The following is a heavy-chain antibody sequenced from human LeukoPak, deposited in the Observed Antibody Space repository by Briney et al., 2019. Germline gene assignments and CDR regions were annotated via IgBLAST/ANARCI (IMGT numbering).Heavy chain of an antibody. Sequence: GGSLRLSCAASGFTFTIYGMHWVRQAPGKGLEWVAVIWYDGSDKYYADSVKGRFTISRDNSKNTLYLQMNSLRAEDTAVYYCARGSGHYYYYMDVWGKGTTVTVSS. CDR2: IWYDGSDK. J-gene: IGHJ6*03. V-gene: IGHV3-33*01. CDR1: GFTFTIYG. CDR3: ARGSGHYYYYMDV.